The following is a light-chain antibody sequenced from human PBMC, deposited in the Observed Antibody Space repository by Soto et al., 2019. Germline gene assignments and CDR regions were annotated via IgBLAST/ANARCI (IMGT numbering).Light chain of an antibody. V-gene: IGKV3-20*01. CDR2: GSV. CDR3: HQCGSSPYT. Sequence: EIVLTQSPGTLSLSAGERATLSCRASQSFDSRYLAWYQQRRGQAPRLLIYGSVSRATGIPDRFSGSASGADFALTISRLEPEDVAIYFCHQCGSSPYTFGPGT. J-gene: IGKJ2*01. CDR1: QSFDSRY.